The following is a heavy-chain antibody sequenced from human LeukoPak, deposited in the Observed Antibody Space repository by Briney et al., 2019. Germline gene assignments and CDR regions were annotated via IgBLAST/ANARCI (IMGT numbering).Heavy chain of an antibody. CDR1: GFTFSSYA. D-gene: IGHD4-11*01. J-gene: IGHJ6*02. CDR2: ISGSGDST. Sequence: GGSLTLSCAASGFTFSSYAMSWVRQAPGKGLEWVSAISGSGDSTYYADSVKGRFTISRDNSKNTLYLQMNSLRAEDTAVYYCAKDRPSNPDGYYYYGMDVWGQGTTVTVSS. CDR3: AKDRPSNPDGYYYYGMDV. V-gene: IGHV3-23*01.